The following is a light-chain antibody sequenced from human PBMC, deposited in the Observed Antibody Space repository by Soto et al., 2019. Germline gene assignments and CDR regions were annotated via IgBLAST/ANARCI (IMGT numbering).Light chain of an antibody. V-gene: IGKV4-1*01. CDR2: WAS. CDR1: QSFVYNSNHKNY. CDR3: QQYHSSPRS. Sequence: IVMTQSQDALAMSLGERATIKCKSIQSFVYNSNHKNYLACYQQRPGPPPKLLSYWASTRQSGVPDRFSCSGSGTDFTLTISSLQADDVAVYYGQQYHSSPRSVGGAAKVVI. J-gene: IGKJ4*01.